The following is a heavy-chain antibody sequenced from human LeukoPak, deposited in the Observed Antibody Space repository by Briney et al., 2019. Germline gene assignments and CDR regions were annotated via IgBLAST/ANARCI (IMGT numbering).Heavy chain of an antibody. CDR2: INSNGGAT. Sequence: GGSLRLSCTTSGFKFNIHAMHWVRQAPGKGLEYVSGINSNGGATFHANSVKGRFTISRDNSKNTLFLQMDSLGPDDTALYFCAKSPTTGWWYFEYWGQGALVTVSS. V-gene: IGHV3-64*01. CDR1: GFKFNIHA. J-gene: IGHJ4*02. D-gene: IGHD6-19*01. CDR3: AKSPTTGWWYFEY.